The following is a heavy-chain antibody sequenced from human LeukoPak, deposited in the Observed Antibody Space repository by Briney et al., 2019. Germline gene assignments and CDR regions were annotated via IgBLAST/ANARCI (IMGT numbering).Heavy chain of an antibody. J-gene: IGHJ6*02. Sequence: GESLKISCKGSGYSFTNYWIGWVRQMPGKGLEWMGIIYPGDSDTRYSPSFQGQVTISADKSISTAYLQWSSLKASDTAMYYCARQFGYCSGGSCYSDYYYGMDVWGQGTTVTVSS. CDR3: ARQFGYCSGGSCYSDYYYGMDV. CDR1: GYSFTNYW. CDR2: IYPGDSDT. V-gene: IGHV5-51*01. D-gene: IGHD2-15*01.